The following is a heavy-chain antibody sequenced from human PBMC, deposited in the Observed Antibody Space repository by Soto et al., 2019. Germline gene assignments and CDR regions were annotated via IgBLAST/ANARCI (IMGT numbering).Heavy chain of an antibody. CDR2: INPNGGVT. Sequence: QVQLVQSGAEVKKPGASVTVSCRSSGDTFNDYYIHWVRQAPGQGLEWMGWINPNGGVTKYAQKFQGWVSMTRAPSIRPVYMHLSRLRSDDAAVYYCAGESGGATATLDYYYFYMDVWGTGTTVTVSS. CDR3: AGESGGATATLDYYYFYMDV. J-gene: IGHJ6*03. CDR1: GDTFNDYY. V-gene: IGHV1-2*04. D-gene: IGHD5-12*01.